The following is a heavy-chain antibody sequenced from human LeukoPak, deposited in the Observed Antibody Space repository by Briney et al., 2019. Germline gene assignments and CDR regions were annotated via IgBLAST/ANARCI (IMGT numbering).Heavy chain of an antibody. CDR1: GFIISSYW. J-gene: IGHJ4*02. D-gene: IGHD3-10*01. CDR2: ISGSGGST. CDR3: AKDRQKLLWFGESIDY. V-gene: IGHV3-23*01. Sequence: GGSLRLSCAASGFIISSYWMSWVRQAPGKGLEWVSAISGSGGSTYYADSVKGRFTISRDNSKNTLYLQMNSLRAEDTAVYYCAKDRQKLLWFGESIDYWGQGTLVTVSS.